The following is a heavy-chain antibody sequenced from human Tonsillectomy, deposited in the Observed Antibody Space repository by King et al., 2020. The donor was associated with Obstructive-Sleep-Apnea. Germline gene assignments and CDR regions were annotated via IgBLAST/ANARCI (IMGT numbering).Heavy chain of an antibody. CDR2: ISYDGSNK. D-gene: IGHD3-22*01. J-gene: IGHJ4*02. CDR1: GFTFSNYG. Sequence: VQLVESGGGVVQPGRSLRLSCAASGFTFSNYGMHWVRQAPGKGLEGGAVISYDGSNKYYADSLKGRFPISRDNSKNTLYLQMNSLRAEDTAFYYCAKGQSDYYDNSGYYGVDYWGLGTLVTVSS. CDR3: AKGQSDYYDNSGYYGVDY. V-gene: IGHV3-30*18.